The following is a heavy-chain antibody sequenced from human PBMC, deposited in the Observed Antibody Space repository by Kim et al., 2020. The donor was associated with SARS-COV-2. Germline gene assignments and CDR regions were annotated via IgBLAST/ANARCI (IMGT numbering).Heavy chain of an antibody. CDR1: RFAISDYG. CDR2: TSYDGSYN. D-gene: IGHD4-17*01. J-gene: IGHJ6*02. CDR3: SISTTGKGMDV. Sequence: GGSLRLSCAPTRFAISDYGFHWVRQAPGKGLEWVAVTSYDGSYNDYAASVKGRFSVSRDKSRNMVYLQMNGLRQEDAAIYYCSISTTGKGMDVWGPGTT. V-gene: IGHV3-30*03.